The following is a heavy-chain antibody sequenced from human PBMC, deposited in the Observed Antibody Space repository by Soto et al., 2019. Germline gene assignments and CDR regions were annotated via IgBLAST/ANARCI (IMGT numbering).Heavy chain of an antibody. J-gene: IGHJ6*02. Sequence: GGSLRLSCAASGFTFSNAWMNWVRQAPGKGLEWVSSISSSSSYIYYADSVKGRFTISRDNAKNSLYLQMNSLRAEDTAVYYCARDPELQFAYGMDVWGQGTTVTVSS. V-gene: IGHV3-21*01. CDR1: GFTFSNAW. CDR2: ISSSSSYI. D-gene: IGHD4-4*01. CDR3: ARDPELQFAYGMDV.